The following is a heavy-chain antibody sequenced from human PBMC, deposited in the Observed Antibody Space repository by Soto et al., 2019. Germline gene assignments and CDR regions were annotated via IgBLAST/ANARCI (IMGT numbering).Heavy chain of an antibody. Sequence: QVQLVQSGSEVKKPGSSVKVSCKVSGGGTFSTSAVSWVRHAPGQGLEWMGGIIPVFRATDFAQKFQGRITITAEEAARTVFLAVTGLGFEDTAVYYCARDKDSPQLGGNYSYMTEVGGQGNTVTGSS. CDR3: ARDKDSPQLGGNYSYMTEV. CDR1: GGGTFSTSA. D-gene: IGHD3-3*02. V-gene: IGHV1-69*12. J-gene: IGHJ6*02. CDR2: IIPVFRAT.